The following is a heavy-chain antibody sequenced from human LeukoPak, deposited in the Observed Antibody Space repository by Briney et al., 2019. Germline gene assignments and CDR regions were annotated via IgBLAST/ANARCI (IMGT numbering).Heavy chain of an antibody. CDR3: ASSTGSGSYYPLFDY. CDR2: IYTSGST. CDR1: GGSISSYY. J-gene: IGHJ4*02. V-gene: IGHV4-4*07. Sequence: SETLSLTCTVSGGSISSYYWCWIREPAGKGLEGIGRIYTSGSTNYNPSLKSRVTMSVDTSKNQFSMKLSSVTAADTAVYYCASSTGSGSYYPLFDYWGQGTLVTVSS. D-gene: IGHD3-10*01.